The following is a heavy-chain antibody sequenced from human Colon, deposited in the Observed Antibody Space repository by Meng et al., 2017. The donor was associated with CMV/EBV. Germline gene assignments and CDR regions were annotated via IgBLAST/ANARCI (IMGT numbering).Heavy chain of an antibody. CDR1: GVILSSMY. J-gene: IGHJ4*02. Sequence: GGSLRLSCAASGVILSSMYMNWVRQTPGKGLEWVALLYSGNTTKYADSVTGRFTISRDSSKNTLYLQMNNVRPEDTAIYYCARGRRYCTSDSCYIFDSWGQGTLVTAPQ. D-gene: IGHD2-2*02. CDR2: LYSGNTT. V-gene: IGHV3-66*02. CDR3: ARGRRYCTSDSCYIFDS.